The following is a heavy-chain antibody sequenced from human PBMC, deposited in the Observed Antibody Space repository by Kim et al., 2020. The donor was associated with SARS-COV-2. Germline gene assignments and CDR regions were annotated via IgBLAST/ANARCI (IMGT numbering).Heavy chain of an antibody. CDR3: TTEIDRGVRGVI. CDR1: GFTFSNAW. D-gene: IGHD3-10*01. Sequence: GGSLRLSCAASGFTFSNAWMSWVRQAPGKGLEWVGRIKSKTDGGTTDYAAPVKGRFTISRDDSKNTLYLQMNSLKTEDTAVYYCTTEIDRGVRGVIWGQGTLVTVSS. CDR2: IKSKTDGGTT. J-gene: IGHJ4*02. V-gene: IGHV3-15*01.